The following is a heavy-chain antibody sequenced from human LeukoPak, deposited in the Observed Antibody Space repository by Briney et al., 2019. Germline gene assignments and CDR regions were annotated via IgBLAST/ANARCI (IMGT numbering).Heavy chain of an antibody. D-gene: IGHD5-24*01. CDR3: ARARDGYNSEAFDI. CDR1: GGSISSSSYY. Sequence: PSETLSLTCTVSGGSISSSSYYWGWIRQPPGKGLEWIGSIYYSGSTYYNPSLKSRVTISVDTSKNQFSLNLSSVTAADTAVYYCARARDGYNSEAFDIWGQGTMVTVSS. V-gene: IGHV4-39*07. CDR2: IYYSGST. J-gene: IGHJ3*02.